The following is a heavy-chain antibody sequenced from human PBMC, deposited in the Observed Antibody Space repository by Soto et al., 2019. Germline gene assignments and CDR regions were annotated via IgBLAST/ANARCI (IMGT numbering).Heavy chain of an antibody. V-gene: IGHV3-9*01. CDR1: GFTFDVYA. CDR2: ISWNGGSI. D-gene: IGHD3-3*01. CDR3: AKGNYDFWSGYVPLGYYYMDV. Sequence: HPWGSLRLSCAACGFTFDVYAMHWVRQAPGKGLEWVSGISWNGGSIGYADSVKGRFTISRDNAKNSLYLQMNSLRAEDTALYYCAKGNYDFWSGYVPLGYYYMDVWGKGTTVTVSS. J-gene: IGHJ6*03.